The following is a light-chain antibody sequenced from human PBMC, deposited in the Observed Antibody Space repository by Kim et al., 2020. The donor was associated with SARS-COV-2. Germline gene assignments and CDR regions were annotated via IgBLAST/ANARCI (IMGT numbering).Light chain of an antibody. Sequence: EIVLTQSPGTLSLSPGERATISCRASQSVRNTYLAWYQQKLGQAPRLLIYDASSRATGIPDRFSGSGSETDFTLTISRLEPEDLAVYHCQQYGSSPLTFGGGTKVDIK. CDR1: QSVRNTY. CDR3: QQYGSSPLT. CDR2: DAS. J-gene: IGKJ4*01. V-gene: IGKV3-20*01.